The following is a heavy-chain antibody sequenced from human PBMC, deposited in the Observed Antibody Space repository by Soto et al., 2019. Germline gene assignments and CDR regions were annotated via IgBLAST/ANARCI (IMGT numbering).Heavy chain of an antibody. CDR2: INPSGGST. CDR1: GYTFTSYY. J-gene: IGHJ6*02. CDR3: ASRLYDSSGYYRPNYYYYGMDV. V-gene: IGHV1-46*01. Sequence: ASVKVSCKASGYTFTSYYMHWVRQAPGQGLEWMGIINPSGGSTSYAQRFQGRVTMTRDTSTSTVYMELSSLRSEDTAVYCCASRLYDSSGYYRPNYYYYGMDVWGQGTTVTVS. D-gene: IGHD3-22*01.